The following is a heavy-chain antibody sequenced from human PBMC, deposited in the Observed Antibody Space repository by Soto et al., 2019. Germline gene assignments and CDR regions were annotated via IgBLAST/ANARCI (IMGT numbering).Heavy chain of an antibody. CDR3: AIRSSVSAFDI. D-gene: IGHD6-19*01. CDR1: GGTYGSNT. CDR2: IIPILGIA. V-gene: IGHV1-69*02. J-gene: IGHJ3*02. Sequence: GTSVKVSCTDSGGTYGSNTISWVRQAPGQGLEWMGRIIPILGIANYAQKFQGRVTITADKSTSTAYMELSSLRSEDTAVYYCAIRSSVSAFDIWGQGTMVTVSS.